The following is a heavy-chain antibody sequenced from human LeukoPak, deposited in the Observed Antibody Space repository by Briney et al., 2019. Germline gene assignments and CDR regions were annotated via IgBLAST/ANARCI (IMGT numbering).Heavy chain of an antibody. J-gene: IGHJ4*02. CDR1: GYSFTRYL. Sequence: GESLKIFFKTSGYSFTRYLIALVRPTPGKGLELMGIDYPDDSDTRYSPAFEGQLHISTDKSITTASLHWSSLKASDTAVYYCARPSGTYLPFDYWGQGALVTVSS. CDR3: ARPSGTYLPFDY. CDR2: DYPDDSDT. V-gene: IGHV5-51*01. D-gene: IGHD1-26*01.